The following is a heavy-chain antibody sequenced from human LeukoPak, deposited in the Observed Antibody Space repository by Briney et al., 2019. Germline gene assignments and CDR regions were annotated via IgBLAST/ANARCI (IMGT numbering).Heavy chain of an antibody. CDR1: GFTFTTYS. V-gene: IGHV3-48*01. CDR3: AREIGPRQLHLWGSAFDY. Sequence: GGSLRLSCAASGFTFTTYSMNWVRQAPGKGLEWLSYISSSTIDYADSVKGRFTISRDNAKNSLYLQMNSLRAEDTAMYYCAREIGPRQLHLWGSAFDYWGQGTLVTVSS. J-gene: IGHJ4*02. CDR2: ISSSTI. D-gene: IGHD5-18*01.